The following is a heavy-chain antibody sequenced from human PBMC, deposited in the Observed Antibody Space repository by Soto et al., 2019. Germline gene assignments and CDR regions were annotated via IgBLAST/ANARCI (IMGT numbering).Heavy chain of an antibody. CDR1: GFTFSDAW. V-gene: IGHV3-15*07. CDR2: IKSKRDGETR. CDR3: TADVPTFIPQLDS. J-gene: IGHJ5*01. D-gene: IGHD3-16*02. Sequence: EMHLVESGGGWIKPGGSLRLSCAASGFTFSDAWFNWVRQAPGKGLEWVARIKSKRDGETRDYSAPVRGRFIISKDDSRNTVQLQMINLQTEDTAVYFCTADVPTFIPQLDSWGQGTLVTVSS.